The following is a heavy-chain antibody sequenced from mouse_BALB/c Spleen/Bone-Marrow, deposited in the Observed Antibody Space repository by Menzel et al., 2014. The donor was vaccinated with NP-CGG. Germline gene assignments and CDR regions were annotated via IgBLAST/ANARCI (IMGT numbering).Heavy chain of an antibody. CDR1: GYSFTSYW. Sequence: VQLQESGPQVVRPGASVKISCKASGYSFTSYWRHWVKQRPGQGLEWIGMIDPSDSETRLNQKFKDKATLTVDKSSSTAYMQLSSPTSEDSAVYYCARVGLRLPYYFDYWGQGTTLTVSS. CDR2: IDPSDSET. D-gene: IGHD1-2*01. J-gene: IGHJ2*01. CDR3: ARVGLRLPYYFDY. V-gene: IGHV1S126*01.